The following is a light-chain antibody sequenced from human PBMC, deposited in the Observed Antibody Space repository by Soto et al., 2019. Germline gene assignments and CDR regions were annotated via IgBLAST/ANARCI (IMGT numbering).Light chain of an antibody. CDR2: GAS. V-gene: IGKV3D-20*02. CDR1: QSVSNNY. J-gene: IGKJ5*01. Sequence: EIVLTQSPGTLSLSPGERATLSCRASQSVSNNYLAWYQQKPGQAPRLLIYGASNRATGIPDRFSGSGSGTDFTLTISRLEPEDFAVYYCQQRSTSFGQGTRLEIK. CDR3: QQRSTS.